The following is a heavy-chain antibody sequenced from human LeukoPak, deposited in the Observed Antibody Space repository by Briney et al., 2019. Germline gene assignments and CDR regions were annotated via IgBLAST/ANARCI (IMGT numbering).Heavy chain of an antibody. Sequence: GGSLRLSCTASGFTLRSYAMGWVRQAPGKGLEWVSIIVDNGLITYYADSVKGRFTISRDNSKNTLYLQMNSLRAEDTAVYYCAKDFRRYFDWLLFSADYWGQGTLVTVSS. J-gene: IGHJ4*02. CDR1: GFTLRSYA. CDR3: AKDFRRYFDWLLFSADY. D-gene: IGHD3-9*01. V-gene: IGHV3-23*01. CDR2: IVDNGLIT.